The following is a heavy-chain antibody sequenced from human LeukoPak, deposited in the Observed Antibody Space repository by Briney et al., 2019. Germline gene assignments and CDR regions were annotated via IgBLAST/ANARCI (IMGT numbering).Heavy chain of an antibody. V-gene: IGHV4-59*01. Sequence: SETLSLTCTLSGGSISNYYWSWIRQPPGKGLEWIGYIFYSGSTNYNPSLKSRVTISVDTSKNQFSLKLSSVTAADTAVYYCARVGQWPAFDSWGQGTLSPSPQ. CDR3: ARVGQWPAFDS. CDR2: IFYSGST. D-gene: IGHD6-19*01. CDR1: GGSISNYY. J-gene: IGHJ4*02.